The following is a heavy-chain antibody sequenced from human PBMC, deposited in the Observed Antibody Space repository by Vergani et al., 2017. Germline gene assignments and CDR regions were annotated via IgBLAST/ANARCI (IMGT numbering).Heavy chain of an antibody. J-gene: IGHJ4*02. CDR2: IHPADSDT. CDR3: ARQGPLVGAPGGVDY. CDR1: GYSFTNYW. Sequence: EVQLVQSGAEVKKPGESLKISCQISGYSFTNYWIGWVRQMPGKGLEWMGIIHPADSDTRYSPSFQGQVTISADKSISTAYLQWSSLKASDTAMYYCARQGPLVGAPGGVDYWGQGTLVTVSS. V-gene: IGHV5-51*01. D-gene: IGHD1-26*01.